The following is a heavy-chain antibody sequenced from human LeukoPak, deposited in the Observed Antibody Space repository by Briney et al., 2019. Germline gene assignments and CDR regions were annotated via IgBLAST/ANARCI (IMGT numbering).Heavy chain of an antibody. Sequence: ASVKVSCKASGYTFTGYYMHWLRQAPGQGLEWMGWINPNSVGTNYAQKFQGRFTMTRDTSISTAYMELSGLRSDDTAVYYCARLGFCSGGSCPYYFDYWGQGTLVTVSA. V-gene: IGHV1-2*02. CDR1: GYTFTGYY. CDR2: INPNSVGT. J-gene: IGHJ4*02. D-gene: IGHD2-15*01. CDR3: ARLGFCSGGSCPYYFDY.